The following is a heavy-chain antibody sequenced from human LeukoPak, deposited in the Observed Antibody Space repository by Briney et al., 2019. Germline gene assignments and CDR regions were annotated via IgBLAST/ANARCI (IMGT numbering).Heavy chain of an antibody. CDR3: ARGRGLTGCPNFAY. Sequence: PSETLSLTCTVSGGAIRSYYWSWIRQPPGKGLEGIGYIYYSGSTNYNPSLKSRVTISVDTSKNQFSPKLSSVTAADTAVYYCARGRGLTGCPNFAYWGQGTLVTVSS. J-gene: IGHJ4*02. D-gene: IGHD7-27*01. CDR1: GGAIRSYY. V-gene: IGHV4-59*08. CDR2: IYYSGST.